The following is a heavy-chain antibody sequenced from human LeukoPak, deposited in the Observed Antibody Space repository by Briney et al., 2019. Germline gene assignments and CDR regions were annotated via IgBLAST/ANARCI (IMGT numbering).Heavy chain of an antibody. Sequence: ASVKVSCKASGGTFNSYAISWVRQAPGQGLEWMGRIIPILGIANYAQKFQGRVTITADKSTSTAYMELSSLRSEDTAVYYCARGDNWFDPWGQGTLVTVSS. V-gene: IGHV1-69*04. J-gene: IGHJ5*02. CDR1: GGTFNSYA. CDR3: ARGDNWFDP. CDR2: IIPILGIA.